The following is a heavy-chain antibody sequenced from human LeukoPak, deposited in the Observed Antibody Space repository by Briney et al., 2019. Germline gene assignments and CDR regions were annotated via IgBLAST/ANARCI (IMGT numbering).Heavy chain of an antibody. CDR1: GFTFSSYA. Sequence: GGSLRLSCAASGFTFSSYAMSWVRQAPGKGLEWVSAISGSGGSTYYADSVKGRFTISRDNSKNTLYLQMNSLRAEDTAVYYCAKAQPYGYCSSWIRVPFDYWGQGILVTVSS. J-gene: IGHJ4*02. CDR3: AKAQPYGYCSSWIRVPFDY. D-gene: IGHD6-13*01. CDR2: ISGSGGST. V-gene: IGHV3-23*01.